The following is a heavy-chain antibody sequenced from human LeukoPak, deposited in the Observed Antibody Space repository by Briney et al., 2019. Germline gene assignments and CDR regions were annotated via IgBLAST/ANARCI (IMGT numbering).Heavy chain of an antibody. Sequence: ASVKVSCKASGYTFTSYGISWVRQAPGQGLEWMGWISAYNGNTDYAQKLQGRVTMTTDTSTSTAYMELRSLRSEDTAVYYCARGRGSSGYQPLDYWGQGTLVTVSS. J-gene: IGHJ4*02. CDR3: ARGRGSSGYQPLDY. CDR1: GYTFTSYG. D-gene: IGHD3-22*01. CDR2: ISAYNGNT. V-gene: IGHV1-18*01.